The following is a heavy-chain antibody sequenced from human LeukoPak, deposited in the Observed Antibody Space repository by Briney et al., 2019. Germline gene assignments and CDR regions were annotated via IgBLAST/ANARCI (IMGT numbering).Heavy chain of an antibody. CDR1: GGSFIGFH. J-gene: IGHJ4*02. V-gene: IGHV4-34*01. D-gene: IGHD5-24*01. Sequence: SETLSLTCAVYGGSFIGFHWNWIRQPPGKGLEWIGDINHSGSTNYNPSLTSRVTISVDPSKNQFSLNLSSVTAADTAVYYCARLYLPATRFDYWGQGTLVTVSS. CDR2: INHSGST. CDR3: ARLYLPATRFDY.